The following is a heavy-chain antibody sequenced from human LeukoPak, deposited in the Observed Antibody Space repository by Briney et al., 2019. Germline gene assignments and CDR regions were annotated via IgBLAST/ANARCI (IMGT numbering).Heavy chain of an antibody. CDR2: IKQDGSEK. Sequence: GGSLRLSCAASGFTFSSYAMSWVRQVPGKGLEWVANIKQDGSEKYYVDSVKGRFTISRDNAKNSLYLQMNSLRAEDTAVYYCARESFGELDYWGQGTLVTVSS. CDR3: ARESFGELDY. CDR1: GFTFSSYA. D-gene: IGHD3-10*01. V-gene: IGHV3-7*01. J-gene: IGHJ4*02.